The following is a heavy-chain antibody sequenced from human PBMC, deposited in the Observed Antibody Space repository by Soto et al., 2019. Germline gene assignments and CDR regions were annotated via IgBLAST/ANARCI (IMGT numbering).Heavy chain of an antibody. D-gene: IGHD2-15*01. CDR3: TRRVGYCSGGSCHYYFDY. CDR2: IRDKANSYAT. J-gene: IGHJ4*02. CDR1: GFTFSGSA. Sequence: GGSLRLSCAGSGFTFSGSAMHWVRQASGRGLEWVGRIRDKANSYATAYAASVKGRFTISRDDSKNTAYLQMTSLKTEDTALYYCTRRVGYCSGGSCHYYFDYWGQGTLVTVSS. V-gene: IGHV3-73*01.